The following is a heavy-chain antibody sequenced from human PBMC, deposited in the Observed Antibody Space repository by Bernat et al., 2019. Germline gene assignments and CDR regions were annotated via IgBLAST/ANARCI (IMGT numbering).Heavy chain of an antibody. Sequence: VQLVESGGGLVKPGGSLRLSCAASGFTFSNAWMNWVRQAPGKGLEWVAVIWYDGSNEYYADSVKGRFTISRDNSKKTLYVQMNSLRAEDTAVYYCARGVGSTYTYDYGMDVWGQGTTVTVSS. D-gene: IGHD6-13*01. CDR3: ARGVGSTYTYDYGMDV. CDR1: GFTFSNAW. CDR2: IWYDGSNE. V-gene: IGHV3-33*08. J-gene: IGHJ6*02.